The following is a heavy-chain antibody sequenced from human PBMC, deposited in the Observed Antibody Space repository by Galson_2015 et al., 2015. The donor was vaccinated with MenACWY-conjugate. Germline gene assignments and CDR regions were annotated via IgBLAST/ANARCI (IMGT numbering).Heavy chain of an antibody. Sequence: CAISGDSVSSNGAAWNWIRQSPSRGLEWLGRTYYRSKWYNDYAVSVKSRITINPDTSKSQFSLHLNSVTPEDTAVYYCTRVRGGSHNWVDPWGQGTLVTVSS. J-gene: IGHJ5*02. D-gene: IGHD2-15*01. CDR2: TYYRSKWYN. CDR1: GDSVSSNGAA. V-gene: IGHV6-1*01. CDR3: TRVRGGSHNWVDP.